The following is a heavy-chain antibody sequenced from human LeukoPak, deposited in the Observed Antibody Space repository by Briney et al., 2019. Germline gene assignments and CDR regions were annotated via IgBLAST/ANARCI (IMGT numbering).Heavy chain of an antibody. CDR2: INPNSGGT. CDR3: YITMVRYFDY. Sequence: ASVKVSCKTSGYSFTDYYMHWVRQAPGQGLEWMGWINPNSGGTNYAQKFQGRVTMTRDTSISTAYMELSRLRSDDTAVYYCYITMVRYFDYWGQGTLVTVSS. CDR1: GYSFTDYY. J-gene: IGHJ4*02. D-gene: IGHD3-10*01. V-gene: IGHV1-2*02.